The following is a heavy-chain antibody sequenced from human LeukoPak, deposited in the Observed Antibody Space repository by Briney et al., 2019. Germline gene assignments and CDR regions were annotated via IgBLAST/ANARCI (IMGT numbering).Heavy chain of an antibody. CDR3: ARGVRIAAWGRPPLNWFDP. CDR2: IYYSGST. Sequence: PSETLSLTCTGSGGSISRSSYYWGWIRQPPGKGLEWIGSIYYSGSTYYNPSLKSRVTISVDTSKNQFSLKLSSVTAADTAVYYCARGVRIAAWGRPPLNWFDPWGQGTLVTVSS. D-gene: IGHD6-13*01. J-gene: IGHJ5*02. V-gene: IGHV4-39*07. CDR1: GGSISRSSYY.